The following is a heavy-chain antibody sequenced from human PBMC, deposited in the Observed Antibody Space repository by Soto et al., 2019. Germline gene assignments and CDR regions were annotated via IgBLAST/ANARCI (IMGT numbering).Heavy chain of an antibody. CDR1: GFTFSSYA. Sequence: QVQLVESGGGVVQPGRSLRLSCAASGFTFSSYAMHWVRQAPGKGLEWVAVISYDGSNKYYADSVKGRFTISRDNSKNTLYLRMNSLRAEDTAVYYCARDQNGAATDPGSFDYWGQGTLVTVSS. CDR2: ISYDGSNK. J-gene: IGHJ4*02. CDR3: ARDQNGAATDPGSFDY. D-gene: IGHD1-26*01. V-gene: IGHV3-30-3*01.